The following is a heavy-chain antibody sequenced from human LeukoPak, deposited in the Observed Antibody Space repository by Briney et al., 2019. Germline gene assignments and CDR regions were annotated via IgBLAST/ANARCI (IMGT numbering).Heavy chain of an antibody. V-gene: IGHV1-2*02. CDR1: GYTFTGYY. D-gene: IGHD2-2*01. J-gene: IGHJ5*02. CDR3: ARGEDIVVVPAAMLRIASWLDP. CDR2: INPNSGGT. Sequence: ASVKVSCKASGYTFTGYYMHWVRQAPGQGLEWMGWINPNSGGTNYAQKFQGRVTMTGDTSISTAYMELSRLRSDDTAVYYCARGEDIVVVPAAMLRIASWLDPWGQGTLVTVSS.